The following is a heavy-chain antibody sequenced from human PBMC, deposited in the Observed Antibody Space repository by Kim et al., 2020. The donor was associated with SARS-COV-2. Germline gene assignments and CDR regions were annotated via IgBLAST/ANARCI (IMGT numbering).Heavy chain of an antibody. V-gene: IGHV1-58*01. Sequence: SVKVSCKASGFTFTSSAVQWVRQARGQRLEWIGWIVVGSGNTNYAQKFQERVTITRDMSTSTAYMELSSLRSEDTAVYYCAAAKYYDSSGYYPWEIDYWGQGTLVTVSS. CDR2: IVVGSGNT. CDR1: GFTFTSSA. CDR3: AAAKYYDSSGYYPWEIDY. D-gene: IGHD3-22*01. J-gene: IGHJ4*02.